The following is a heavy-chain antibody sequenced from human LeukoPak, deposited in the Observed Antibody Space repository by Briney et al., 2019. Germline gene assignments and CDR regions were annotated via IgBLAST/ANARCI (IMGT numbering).Heavy chain of an antibody. CDR2: IKQDGNEK. CDR1: GFTFSSYC. D-gene: IGHD6-19*01. CDR3: ARAQQWLVPFDY. Sequence: GGSLRLSCAASGFTFSSYCMSWVRQAPGKGLEWVANIKQDGNEKYYVDSVKGRFTIFRDNAKNSLFLQMNSLRAEDTAVYYCARAQQWLVPFDYWGQGTLVTVSS. V-gene: IGHV3-7*01. J-gene: IGHJ4*02.